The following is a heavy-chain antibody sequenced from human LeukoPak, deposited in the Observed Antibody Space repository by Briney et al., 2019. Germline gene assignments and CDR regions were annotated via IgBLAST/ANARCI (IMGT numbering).Heavy chain of an antibody. J-gene: IGHJ4*02. CDR1: GFTFSSYA. D-gene: IGHD1-26*01. CDR2: ISGSGGST. V-gene: IGHV3-23*01. CDR3: AKDFYGGSRGGFDS. Sequence: PGGSLRLSCAASGFTFSSYAMSWVRQAPGKGLEWVSAISGSGGSTYYADSVKGRFTISRDNSKNTLYLQMNSLRAEDAAVYYCAKDFYGGSRGGFDSWGQGTLVTVSS.